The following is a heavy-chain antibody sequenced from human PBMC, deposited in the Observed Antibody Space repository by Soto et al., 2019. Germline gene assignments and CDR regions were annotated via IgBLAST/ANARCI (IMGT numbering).Heavy chain of an antibody. CDR2: ISAYNGNT. Sequence: ASVKVSCKASGYTFTSYGISWVRQAPGQGLEWMGWISAYNGNTNYAQKLQGRVTMTTDTSTSTAYMELRSLRSDDTAVYYCAREWGIAVAGTKYFQHWGQSTLVTVSS. D-gene: IGHD6-19*01. J-gene: IGHJ1*01. CDR3: AREWGIAVAGTKYFQH. V-gene: IGHV1-18*01. CDR1: GYTFTSYG.